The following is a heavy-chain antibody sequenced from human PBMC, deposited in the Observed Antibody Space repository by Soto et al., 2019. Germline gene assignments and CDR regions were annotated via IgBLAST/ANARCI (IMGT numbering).Heavy chain of an antibody. D-gene: IGHD2-2*01. Sequence: QVQLVQSGAEVEKPGASVKVSCKASGYSFSNYAVHWVRQAPRQRLEWMGWVNAGNGNTRYSQNFQGRVTITRDTSARTAYLELSSLRSEDTAVYYCARGHLAVVPVASWYYYMDVWGKGTTVTVSS. CDR1: GYSFSNYA. V-gene: IGHV1-3*01. CDR3: ARGHLAVVPVASWYYYMDV. CDR2: VNAGNGNT. J-gene: IGHJ6*03.